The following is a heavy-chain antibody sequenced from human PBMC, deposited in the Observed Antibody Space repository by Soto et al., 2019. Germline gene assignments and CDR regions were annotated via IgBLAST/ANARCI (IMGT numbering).Heavy chain of an antibody. CDR1: GYTFTSYG. D-gene: IGHD3-22*01. V-gene: IGHV1-18*01. J-gene: IGHJ4*02. CDR2: ISAYNGNT. Sequence: ASVKVSCKASGYTFTSYGISWVRQAPGQGLDWMGWISAYNGNTNYAQKLQGRVTMTTDTSTSTAYMELRSLRSDDTAVYYCARDPRPHYYYDSSGYDFDYWGQGTLVTVSS. CDR3: ARDPRPHYYYDSSGYDFDY.